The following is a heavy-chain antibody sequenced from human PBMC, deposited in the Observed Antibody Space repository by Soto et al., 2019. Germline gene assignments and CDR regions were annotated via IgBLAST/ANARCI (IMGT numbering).Heavy chain of an antibody. Sequence: ASVKVSCKASGYTFNNYAMNWVRQAPGQGLEWMGWINTDTGNPTYAQAFTGRFVFSLDTSVSTAYLQISSLKPEDTAIYYCARDTVVVDGTDFDYWGQGTLVTVSS. J-gene: IGHJ4*02. CDR2: INTDTGNP. CDR1: GYTFNNYA. V-gene: IGHV7-4-1*01. CDR3: ARDTVVVDGTDFDY. D-gene: IGHD2-2*01.